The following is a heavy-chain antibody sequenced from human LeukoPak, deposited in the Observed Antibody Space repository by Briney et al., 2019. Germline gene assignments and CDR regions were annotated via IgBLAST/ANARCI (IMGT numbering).Heavy chain of an antibody. CDR1: GFTFSSYS. Sequence: GGSLRLSCAASGFTFSSYSMNWVRQAPGKGLEWVSSISSSSSYIYYADSVKGRFTISRDNAKNSLYLQMSSLRAEDTAVYYCARDPEWASVVVPAAIDYWGQGTLVTVSS. CDR3: ARDPEWASVVVPAAIDY. D-gene: IGHD2-2*01. V-gene: IGHV3-21*01. CDR2: ISSSSSYI. J-gene: IGHJ4*02.